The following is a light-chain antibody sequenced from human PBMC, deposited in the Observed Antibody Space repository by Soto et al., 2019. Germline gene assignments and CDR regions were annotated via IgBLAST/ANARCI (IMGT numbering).Light chain of an antibody. V-gene: IGKV3-15*01. Sequence: EIVMTQSPATLSVSPGQRVTLSCRASQSVGTSIAWYQQKPGQAPRLLIYGASTRATGVPARFSGSGSGTAFTLIIRSVQSEDFAVYYWQQRRNWCFTCGGGTKVDIK. CDR1: QSVGTS. CDR2: GAS. J-gene: IGKJ4*01. CDR3: QQRRNWCFT.